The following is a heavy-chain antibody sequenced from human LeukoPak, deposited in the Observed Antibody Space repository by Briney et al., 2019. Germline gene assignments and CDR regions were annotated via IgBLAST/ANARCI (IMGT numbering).Heavy chain of an antibody. V-gene: IGHV3-20*04. CDR1: GFTFDDYG. Sequence: GGSLRLSCAASGFTFDDYGMSWVRQAPGKGLEWVSGINWNGGSTGYADSVKGRFTISRDNAKNSLYLQMNSLRAEDTALYYCARAYSSGWYYYYYYMDVWGKGTTVTVSS. CDR2: INWNGGST. CDR3: ARAYSSGWYYYYYYMDV. J-gene: IGHJ6*03. D-gene: IGHD6-19*01.